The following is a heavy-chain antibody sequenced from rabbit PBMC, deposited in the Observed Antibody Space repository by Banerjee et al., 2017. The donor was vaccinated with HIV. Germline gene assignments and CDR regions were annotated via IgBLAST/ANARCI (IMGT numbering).Heavy chain of an antibody. Sequence: QEQLEESGGDLVKPEGSLTLTCTASGFTLSSGYWMCWVRQAPGKGLEWIACIDAGSSGITYYATWAKGRFTISKTSSTTVTLQMTSLTAADTATYFCARDLAGVIGWNFNLWGQGTLVTVS. V-gene: IGHV1S45*01. CDR2: IDAGSSGIT. CDR3: ARDLAGVIGWNFNL. CDR1: GFTLSSGYW. J-gene: IGHJ4*01. D-gene: IGHD4-1*01.